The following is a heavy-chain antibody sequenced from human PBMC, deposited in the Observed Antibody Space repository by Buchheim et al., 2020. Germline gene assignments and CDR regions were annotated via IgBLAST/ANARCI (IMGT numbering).Heavy chain of an antibody. CDR1: GGSISSSSYY. CDR2: IDYSGST. J-gene: IGHJ4*02. CDR3: ARQTYDSSPVDH. D-gene: IGHD6-6*01. Sequence: QLQLQESGPGLVKPSETLSLTCTVSGGSISSSSYYWGWIRQPPGKGLEWSGSIDYSGSTHCNPCLKTPVTISVDTSNNQFPLKLRSVTAADTAVYYCARQTYDSSPVDHWGQGTL. V-gene: IGHV4-39*01.